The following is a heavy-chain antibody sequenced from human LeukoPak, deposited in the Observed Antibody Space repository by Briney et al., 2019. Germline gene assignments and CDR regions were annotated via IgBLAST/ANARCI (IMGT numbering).Heavy chain of an antibody. CDR1: GYTFTSYY. J-gene: IGHJ4*02. CDR3: ARGGRSITMIVVVTPLFDY. CDR2: INPSGGST. D-gene: IGHD3-22*01. V-gene: IGHV1-46*01. Sequence: ASVKVSCKASGYTFTSYYMHWVRQAPGQGLEWMGIINPSGGSTSYAQKFQGRVTMTRDTSTSTVYMELSSLRSEDTAVYYCARGGRSITMIVVVTPLFDYWGQGTLVTVSS.